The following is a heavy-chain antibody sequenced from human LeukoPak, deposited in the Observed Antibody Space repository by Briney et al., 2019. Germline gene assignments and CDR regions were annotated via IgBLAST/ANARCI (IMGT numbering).Heavy chain of an antibody. D-gene: IGHD3-10*01. V-gene: IGHV3-11*04. CDR3: ASTYYYGPGSH. CDR2: ITNGGSTT. CDR1: GFTFSDYN. Sequence: GGSLRLSCAASGFTFSDYNMNWVRQAPGKGLEWVSYITNGGSTTHHADSVKGRFTISRDNSKNTLYLQMNSLRAEDTAVYYCASTYYYGPGSHWGQGTLVTVSS. J-gene: IGHJ4*02.